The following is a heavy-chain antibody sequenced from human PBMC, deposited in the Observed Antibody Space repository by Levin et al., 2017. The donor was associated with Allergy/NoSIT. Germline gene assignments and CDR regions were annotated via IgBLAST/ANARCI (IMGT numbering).Heavy chain of an antibody. CDR1: GGSISSGGYY. J-gene: IGHJ4*02. V-gene: IGHV4-31*03. CDR3: ARGSQWFGELSQIYFDY. CDR2: IYYSGST. Sequence: SETLSLTCTVSGGSISSGGYYWSWIRQHPGKGLEWIGYIYYSGSTYYNPSLKSRVTISVDTSKNQFSLKLSSVTAADTAVYYCARGSQWFGELSQIYFDYWGQGTLVTVSS. D-gene: IGHD3-10*01.